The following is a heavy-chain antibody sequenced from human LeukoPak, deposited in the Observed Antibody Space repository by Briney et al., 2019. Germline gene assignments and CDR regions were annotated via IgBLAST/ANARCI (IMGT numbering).Heavy chain of an antibody. CDR3: ARGTYNWAFDY. Sequence: ASVKVSCKASGYSFTSYALHWVRQAPGQRLEWMGWNNADNGTTKYSQEFQGRITITRDTSASTAYMELSSLRSEDMAVYYCARGTYNWAFDYWGQGTLVTV. CDR1: GYSFTSYA. D-gene: IGHD1-20*01. CDR2: NNADNGTT. J-gene: IGHJ4*02. V-gene: IGHV1-3*02.